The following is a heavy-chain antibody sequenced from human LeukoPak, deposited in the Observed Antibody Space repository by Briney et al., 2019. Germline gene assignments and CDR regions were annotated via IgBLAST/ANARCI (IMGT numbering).Heavy chain of an antibody. D-gene: IGHD2-21*01. V-gene: IGHV4-4*07. CDR1: GGSISSYY. J-gene: IGHJ4*02. Sequence: SETLSLTCTVSGGSISSYYWGWIRQPAGKGLEWIGRIYSSGSTNYNPSLKSRITINPDTSKNQFSLHLNSVTPEDTAVYFCARDNFADHCDFDYWGQGTLVTVSS. CDR3: ARDNFADHCDFDY. CDR2: IYSSGST.